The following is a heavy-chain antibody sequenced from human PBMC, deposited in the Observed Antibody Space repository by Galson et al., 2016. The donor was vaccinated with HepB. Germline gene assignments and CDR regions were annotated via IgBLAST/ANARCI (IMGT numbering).Heavy chain of an antibody. Sequence: SCKASGGTSTSYAISWIRQAPGEALEWMGVIIPLFDTPNYAQKFQDRVTITADESANAAYMELSSLTSDDSAVYYCAREEQLADGLDVWGPGTMVIVSS. J-gene: IGHJ6*02. CDR3: AREEQLADGLDV. CDR2: IIPLFDTP. V-gene: IGHV1-69*01. CDR1: GGTSTSYA. D-gene: IGHD1-1*01.